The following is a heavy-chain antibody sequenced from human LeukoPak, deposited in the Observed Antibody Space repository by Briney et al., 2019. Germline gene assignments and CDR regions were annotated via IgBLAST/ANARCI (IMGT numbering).Heavy chain of an antibody. J-gene: IGHJ4*02. CDR2: IYYSGST. CDR1: GGSVSSSSYY. D-gene: IGHD6-13*01. Sequence: SETLSLTCTVSGGSVSSSSYYWGWIRQPPGKGLEWIGSIYYSGSTYYNPSLKSRVTISVDTSKNQFSLKLSSVTAADTAVYYCARERSSWSYYFDYWGQGTLVTVSS. CDR3: ARERSSWSYYFDY. V-gene: IGHV4-39*07.